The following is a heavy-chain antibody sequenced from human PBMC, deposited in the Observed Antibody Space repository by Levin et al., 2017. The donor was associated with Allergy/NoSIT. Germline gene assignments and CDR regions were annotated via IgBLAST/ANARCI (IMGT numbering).Heavy chain of an antibody. CDR1: GGSITSDY. CDR2: IRYSGST. V-gene: IGHV4-59*01. Sequence: SCTVSGGSITSDYWSWIRQPPGQGLEWIGYIRYSGSTNYNPSLKSRVTISLDTSKNQFSLKLSSVTAADTADYYCAGHLRVQLAHWDQGTLVTVSS. J-gene: IGHJ4*02. D-gene: IGHD6-13*01. CDR3: AGHLRVQLAH.